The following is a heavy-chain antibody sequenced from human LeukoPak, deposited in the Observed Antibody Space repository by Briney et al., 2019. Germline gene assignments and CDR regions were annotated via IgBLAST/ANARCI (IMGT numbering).Heavy chain of an antibody. CDR3: ASTRRAAVAGRFDS. D-gene: IGHD6-19*01. V-gene: IGHV4-4*07. Sequence: SETLSLTCSVSGGSIRDYYWNWIRQPAGKGLEWIGRIYSSGITDYIPSLKSRLTMSVDTSKNQFSLKVNSVTAADTAIYYCASTRRAAVAGRFDSWGQGTLVTVSS. CDR1: GGSIRDYY. J-gene: IGHJ4*02. CDR2: IYSSGIT.